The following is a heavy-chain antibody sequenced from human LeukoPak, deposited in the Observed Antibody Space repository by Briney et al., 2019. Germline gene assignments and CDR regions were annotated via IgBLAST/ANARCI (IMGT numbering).Heavy chain of an antibody. CDR2: MNPNSGNT. J-gene: IGHJ3*02. Sequence: ASVKVSCKASGYTFTSYDINWVRQATGQGLEWVGWMNPNSGNTGYAQKFQGRVTITRNTSISTAYMELSSLRSEDTAVYYCARASRWELLLFAFDIWGQGTMVTVSS. CDR3: ARASRWELLLFAFDI. D-gene: IGHD1-26*01. CDR1: GYTFTSYD. V-gene: IGHV1-8*03.